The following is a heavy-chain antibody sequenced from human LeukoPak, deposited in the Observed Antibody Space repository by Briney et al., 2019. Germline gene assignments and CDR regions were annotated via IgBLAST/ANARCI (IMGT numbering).Heavy chain of an antibody. V-gene: IGHV4-39*07. Sequence: SETLSLTCTVSGVSISSRPYCWGWIRQPPGKGLEWIGEINHSGSTNYNPSLKSRVTISVDTSKNQFSLKLSSVTAADTAVYYCARGLRVAVAGPGYWGQGTLVTVSS. CDR3: ARGLRVAVAGPGY. CDR2: INHSGST. CDR1: GVSISSRPYC. D-gene: IGHD6-19*01. J-gene: IGHJ4*02.